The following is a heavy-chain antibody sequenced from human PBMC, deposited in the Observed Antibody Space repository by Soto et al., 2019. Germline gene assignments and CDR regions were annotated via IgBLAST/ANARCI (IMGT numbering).Heavy chain of an antibody. J-gene: IGHJ6*03. V-gene: IGHV3-48*01. Sequence: VQLVESGGGLVQPGGSLRLSCATSGFILSDCAMNWVRQAPGKGLEWVSYISSSSSVIDYADSVKGRFTVSRDNAKNSFYLQMNSLGAEETAVYYCARDLSWGSNWYYYMDVWGKGTTFTVSS. CDR1: GFILSDCA. D-gene: IGHD7-27*01. CDR3: ARDLSWGSNWYYYMDV. CDR2: ISSSSSVI.